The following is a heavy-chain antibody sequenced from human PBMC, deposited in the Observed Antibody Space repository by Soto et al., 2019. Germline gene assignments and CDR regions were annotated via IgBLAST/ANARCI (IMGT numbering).Heavy chain of an antibody. CDR1: GGTFSIYT. Sequence: SVKVSCKASGGTFSIYTISWVRQAPGQGLEWMGRIIPILGIANYAQKFQGRVTITADKSTSTAYMELSSLRSEDTAVYYCARDKVTTQGAFDIWGQGTMVTVSS. V-gene: IGHV1-69*04. D-gene: IGHD4-17*01. CDR3: ARDKVTTQGAFDI. CDR2: IIPILGIA. J-gene: IGHJ3*02.